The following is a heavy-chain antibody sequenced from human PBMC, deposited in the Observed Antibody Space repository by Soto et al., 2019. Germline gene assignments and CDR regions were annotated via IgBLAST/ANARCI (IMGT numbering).Heavy chain of an antibody. J-gene: IGHJ4*02. D-gene: IGHD1-26*01. CDR1: GFTFSHHW. Sequence: EVQLVESGGGYVQPGGSLRLSCAASGFTFSHHWMHWVRQAPGKGLVWVSRFNTDGNTTTYADSVKGRFTISRDNAKNTFHLQMNSLRAEDTAIYYCLGTGSNSYWGQGTLVTVSS. CDR2: FNTDGNTT. V-gene: IGHV3-74*01. CDR3: LGTGSNSY.